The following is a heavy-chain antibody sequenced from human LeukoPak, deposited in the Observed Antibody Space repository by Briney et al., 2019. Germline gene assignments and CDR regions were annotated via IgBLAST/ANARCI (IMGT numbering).Heavy chain of an antibody. J-gene: IGHJ4*02. Sequence: GASVKVSCKVSGYTLTELSMHWVRQAPGKGLEWMGGFDPEDGETIYAQKFQGRVTMTEDTSTDTAYMELSSLRSEDTAVYYCAGPAILRAYDVRFDYWGQGTLVTVSS. D-gene: IGHD3-3*01. CDR3: AGPAILRAYDVRFDY. CDR2: FDPEDGET. CDR1: GYTLTELS. V-gene: IGHV1-24*01.